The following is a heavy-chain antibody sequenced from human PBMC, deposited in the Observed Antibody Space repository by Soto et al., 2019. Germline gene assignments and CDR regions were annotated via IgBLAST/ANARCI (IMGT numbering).Heavy chain of an antibody. D-gene: IGHD3-9*01. J-gene: IGHJ6*02. CDR2: IIPIFGTA. V-gene: IGHV1-69*06. CDR1: GGTFSSYA. Sequence: SVKVSCKASGGTFSSYAISWVRQAPGQGLEWMGGIIPIFGTANYAQKFQGRVTITADKSTSTAYMELSSLRSEDTAVYYCARVAYDILTGYSDYYYYYGMDVWGQGTTVTVSS. CDR3: ARVAYDILTGYSDYYYYYGMDV.